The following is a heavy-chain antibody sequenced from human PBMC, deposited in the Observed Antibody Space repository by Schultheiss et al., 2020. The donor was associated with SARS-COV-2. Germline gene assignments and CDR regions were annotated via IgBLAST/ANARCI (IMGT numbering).Heavy chain of an antibody. D-gene: IGHD5-18*01. Sequence: GGSLRLSCAASGFTFSSYGMHWVRQAPGKGLEWVAVIWYDGSNKYYADSVKGRFTISRDNAKNTLYLQMNSLRAEDTAVYYCARDGHSYGYDANWFDPWGQGTLVTVSS. J-gene: IGHJ5*02. CDR3: ARDGHSYGYDANWFDP. V-gene: IGHV3-33*08. CDR2: IWYDGSNK. CDR1: GFTFSSYG.